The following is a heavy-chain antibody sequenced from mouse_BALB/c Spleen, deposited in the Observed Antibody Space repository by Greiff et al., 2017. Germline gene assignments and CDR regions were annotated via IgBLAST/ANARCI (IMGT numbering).Heavy chain of an antibody. Sequence: EVHLVESGGGLVQPGGSMKLSCVASGFTFSNYWMNWVRQSPEKGLEWVAEISLKSNNYATHYAVSVKGRFTISRDDSKSSVYLQMNNLRAEDTGIYYCTPHYYGSSFYYAMDYWGQGTSVTVSS. J-gene: IGHJ4*01. CDR2: ISLKSNNYAT. V-gene: IGHV6-6*02. CDR1: GFTFSNYW. D-gene: IGHD1-1*01. CDR3: TPHYYGSSFYYAMDY.